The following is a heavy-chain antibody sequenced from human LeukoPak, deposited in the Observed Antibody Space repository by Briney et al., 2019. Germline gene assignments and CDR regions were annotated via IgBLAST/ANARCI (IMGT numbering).Heavy chain of an antibody. Sequence: PGGSLRPSCAASGFTFSSYGMHWVRQAPGKGLEWVAFIRYDGSNKYYADSVKGRFTISRDNSKNTLYLQMNSLRAEDTAVYYCARVAAALGNYFDYWGQGTLVTVSS. J-gene: IGHJ4*02. V-gene: IGHV3-30*02. CDR3: ARVAAALGNYFDY. CDR1: GFTFSSYG. CDR2: IRYDGSNK. D-gene: IGHD6-13*01.